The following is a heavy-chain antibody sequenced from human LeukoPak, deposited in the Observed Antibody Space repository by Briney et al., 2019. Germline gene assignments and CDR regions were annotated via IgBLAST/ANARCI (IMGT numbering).Heavy chain of an antibody. CDR2: FYYSGST. V-gene: IGHV4-38-2*02. CDR1: GYSISSGYY. Sequence: PSETLSLTCTVSGYSISSGYYWGWIRPPPGRGLEWIGSFYYSGSTYYNPSLRSRVTISVDTSKNQFSLRLSSVTATDTAVYYCARRLAGTEDYWGQGTLVTVSS. J-gene: IGHJ4*02. D-gene: IGHD6-13*01. CDR3: ARRLAGTEDY.